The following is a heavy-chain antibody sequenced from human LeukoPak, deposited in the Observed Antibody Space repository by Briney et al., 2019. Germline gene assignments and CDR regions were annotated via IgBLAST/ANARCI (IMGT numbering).Heavy chain of an antibody. CDR3: ATYGYDFWSGYNRHLFDY. CDR1: GFTFSSYA. D-gene: IGHD3-3*01. Sequence: QTGGSLRLSCAASGFTFSSYAMSWVRQAPGKGLEWVSAISGSGGSTYYADSVKGRFTISRDNSKNTLYLQMNSLRAEDTAVYYCATYGYDFWSGYNRHLFDYWGQGTLVTVSS. J-gene: IGHJ4*02. V-gene: IGHV3-23*01. CDR2: ISGSGGST.